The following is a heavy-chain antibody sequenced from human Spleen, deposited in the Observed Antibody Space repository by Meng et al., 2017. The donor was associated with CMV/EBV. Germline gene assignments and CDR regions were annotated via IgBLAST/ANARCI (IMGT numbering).Heavy chain of an antibody. Sequence: ASVKVSCKASGYTFTDHYFHWVRQAPGQGLEWMGWIYPKTGRTHYAQTFQGRLTVTRDTSINTAYLELDSLRSDDTAVYYCARVIRDADGLDYWGQGTLVTVSS. CDR2: IYPKTGRT. V-gene: IGHV1-2*02. J-gene: IGHJ4*02. CDR3: ARVIRDADGLDY. CDR1: GYTFTDHY. D-gene: IGHD5-24*01.